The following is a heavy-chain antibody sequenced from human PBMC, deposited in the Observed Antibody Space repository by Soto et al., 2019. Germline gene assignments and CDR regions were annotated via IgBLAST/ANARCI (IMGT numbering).Heavy chain of an antibody. Sequence: SETLSLTCTVSGYSISSGYYWGWIRQPPGKGLEWIGSIYHSGSTYYNPSLKSRVTISVDTSKNQFSLKLSSVTAADTAVYCCARDLKSEGEENWFDPWGQGTLVTVSS. CDR1: GYSISSGYY. J-gene: IGHJ5*02. D-gene: IGHD1-26*01. V-gene: IGHV4-38-2*02. CDR2: IYHSGST. CDR3: ARDLKSEGEENWFDP.